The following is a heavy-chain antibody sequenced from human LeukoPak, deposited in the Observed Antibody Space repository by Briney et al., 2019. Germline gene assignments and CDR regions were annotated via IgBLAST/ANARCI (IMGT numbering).Heavy chain of an antibody. D-gene: IGHD6-13*01. V-gene: IGHV1-69*05. CDR3: ATAPIHRVSKIY. Sequence: SVKVSCKASGGTFSSYAISWVRQAPGQGLEWMGGIIPIFGTANYAQKFQGRVTITTDESTSTAYMELSSLRSEDTAVYYCATAPIHRVSKIYWGQGTLVTVSS. J-gene: IGHJ4*02. CDR2: IIPIFGTA. CDR1: GGTFSSYA.